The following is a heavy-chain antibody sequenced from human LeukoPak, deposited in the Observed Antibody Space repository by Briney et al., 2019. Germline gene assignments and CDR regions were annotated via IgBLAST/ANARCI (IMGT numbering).Heavy chain of an antibody. D-gene: IGHD6-19*01. CDR3: AKTNGYSSGFYDY. V-gene: IGHV3-23*01. CDR2: ISGSGGSI. Sequence: SGGSLRLSCAASGFTFSSYAMSWVRQAPGKGLEWVSAISGSGGSIYYADSVKGRFTISRDNSKNTLYLQMNSLRAEDTAVYYCAKTNGYSSGFYDYWGQGTLVTASS. CDR1: GFTFSSYA. J-gene: IGHJ4*02.